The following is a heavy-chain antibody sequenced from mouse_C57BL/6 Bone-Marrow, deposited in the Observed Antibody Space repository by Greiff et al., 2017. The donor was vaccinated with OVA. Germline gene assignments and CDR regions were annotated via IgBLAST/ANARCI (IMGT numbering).Heavy chain of an antibody. CDR2: IYPRSGNT. Sequence: VQLQQSGAELARPGASVKLSCKASGYTFTSSGISWVQQRTGQGLEWIGEIYPRSGNTYYNAKFTGKATLTADKASSTAYMERRSLTSEDSAVYFGARWDYQRSYFDYWGQGTTLTVSS. CDR3: ARWDYQRSYFDY. D-gene: IGHD2-4*01. V-gene: IGHV1-81*01. J-gene: IGHJ2*01. CDR1: GYTFTSSG.